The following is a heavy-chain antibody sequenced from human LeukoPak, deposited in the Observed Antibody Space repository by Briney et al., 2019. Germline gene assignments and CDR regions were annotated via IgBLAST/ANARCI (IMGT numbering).Heavy chain of an antibody. Sequence: SGPTLVNPTQTLTLTCTFSGFALTTSGVGVGWIRQPPGKALEWLALIKWNDDRRYSPSLNRRLTITKDTSKNQIVLTMTNMDPVDTATYYCALFRYCSGGDCSSGNYAFDTWGQGTKVSVSA. J-gene: IGHJ3*02. CDR1: GFALTTSGVG. CDR3: ALFRYCSGGDCSSGNYAFDT. V-gene: IGHV2-5*01. CDR2: IKWNDDR. D-gene: IGHD2-15*01.